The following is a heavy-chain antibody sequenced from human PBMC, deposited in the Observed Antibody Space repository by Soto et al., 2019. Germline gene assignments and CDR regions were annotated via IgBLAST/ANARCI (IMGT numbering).Heavy chain of an antibody. D-gene: IGHD1-26*01. J-gene: IGHJ4*02. V-gene: IGHV3-23*01. Sequence: EVQLLESGGGLVQPGGSLRLSCAASGFTFSSYAMRWVRQPPGTGLEWVSAISGSGDSTYYADSVKGRFTTSRDNSKNTLYLQMNSLRAEDTAVYYCARRGSGSYYDSWGQGTLVTVSS. CDR3: ARRGSGSYYDS. CDR2: ISGSGDST. CDR1: GFTFSSYA.